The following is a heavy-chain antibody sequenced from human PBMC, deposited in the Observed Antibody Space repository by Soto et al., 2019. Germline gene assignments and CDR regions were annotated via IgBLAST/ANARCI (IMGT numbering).Heavy chain of an antibody. Sequence: SETLSLTCTVSGGSISSGGYYWSWIRQHPGKGLEWIGYIYYSGSTYYNHSLKSRVTISVDTSKNQFSLKLSSVTAADTAVYYCARNPTRRILYLDYWGQGTLVTVS. J-gene: IGHJ4*02. CDR3: ARNPTRRILYLDY. D-gene: IGHD2-8*01. CDR1: GGSISSGGYY. CDR2: IYYSGST. V-gene: IGHV4-31*03.